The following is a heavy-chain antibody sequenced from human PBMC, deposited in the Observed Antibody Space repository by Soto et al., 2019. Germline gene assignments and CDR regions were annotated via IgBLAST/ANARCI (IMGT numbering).Heavy chain of an antibody. CDR3: VKAGYTSGLL. V-gene: IGHV3-23*01. CDR2: IDSDDGKT. J-gene: IGHJ4*02. Sequence: VQLLESGGGLIQPGGSLRLSCVASGFTFSSYAMNWVRQGRGTGLEWVEVIDSDDGKTYYAKAEKGRFSISRDNSKNTLFLQMNSLRVEDTATYYCVKAGYTSGLLWGKGNLVTV. D-gene: IGHD6-25*01. CDR1: GFTFSSYA.